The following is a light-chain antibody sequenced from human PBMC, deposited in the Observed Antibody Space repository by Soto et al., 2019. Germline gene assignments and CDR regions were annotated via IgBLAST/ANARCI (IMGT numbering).Light chain of an antibody. V-gene: IGKV1-5*03. CDR3: QQYNSNSPDT. CDR1: QSISTW. J-gene: IGKJ2*01. Sequence: DIQMTQSPSTLSASVGDRVTITCRASQSISTWLAWYQQKPGKAPKLLIYKASTLESGVPSRFSGSGSGTDFTLNISSLQPDDVATYYCQQYNSNSPDTFGQGTKLEIK. CDR2: KAS.